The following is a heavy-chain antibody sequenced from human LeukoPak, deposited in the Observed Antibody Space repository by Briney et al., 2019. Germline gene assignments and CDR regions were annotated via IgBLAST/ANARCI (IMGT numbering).Heavy chain of an antibody. V-gene: IGHV3-30-3*01. D-gene: IGHD3-3*01. CDR1: GFTFSSYA. CDR3: ARDRWPFWSGYYNSEEYGMDV. J-gene: IGHJ6*02. Sequence: GGSLRLSCAASGFTFSSYAMHWVRQAPGKGLEWVAIISYDENNKYYADSVEGRFTISRDNSKNTLYLQMNTLRAEDTAVYYCARDRWPFWSGYYNSEEYGMDVWGQGTTVTVSS. CDR2: ISYDENNK.